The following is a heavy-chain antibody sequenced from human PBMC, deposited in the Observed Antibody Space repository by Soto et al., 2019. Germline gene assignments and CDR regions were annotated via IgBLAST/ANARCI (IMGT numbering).Heavy chain of an antibody. Sequence: XGSLRLSCAASGVTLSNYWMSWVRQAPGKGLHWVVNIKQDGSEKYYMDSVRGRFTVSRDNAKNSLYPQMNSLRGEDTAVYFCARVAYSYGWIYDYWGQGSLVTVSS. V-gene: IGHV3-7*01. J-gene: IGHJ4*01. CDR1: GVTLSNYW. D-gene: IGHD6-19*01. CDR3: ARVAYSYGWIYDY. CDR2: IKQDGSEK.